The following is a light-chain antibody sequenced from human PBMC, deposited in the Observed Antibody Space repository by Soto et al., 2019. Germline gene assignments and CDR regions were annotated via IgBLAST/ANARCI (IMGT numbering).Light chain of an antibody. CDR2: GAS. Sequence: EIVLTRSPGTLSLSPGERATLSCRASQSVSSSYLAWFQQRPGQAPRLLIYGASSRATGIPDRFSGSGSGTDFTLTISRLEPEDFAVYSCQQYGTSPPTFGRGTKVDIK. V-gene: IGKV3-20*01. CDR1: QSVSSSY. CDR3: QQYGTSPPT. J-gene: IGKJ1*01.